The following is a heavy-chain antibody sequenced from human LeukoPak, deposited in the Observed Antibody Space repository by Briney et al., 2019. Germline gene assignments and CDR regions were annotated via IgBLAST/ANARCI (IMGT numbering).Heavy chain of an antibody. CDR2: ISGGGVNT. J-gene: IGHJ4*02. Sequence: GGSLRLSCTASGFTVSSNYMNWVRQAAGKGLEWVSAISGGGVNTYYADSVKGRFTISRDESKNTLYLQINSLRAEDTAVYYCAKSVGYHSDRSGYYWLGTFDSWGQGTLVTVSS. CDR3: AKSVGYHSDRSGYYWLGTFDS. V-gene: IGHV3-23*01. D-gene: IGHD3-22*01. CDR1: GFTVSSNY.